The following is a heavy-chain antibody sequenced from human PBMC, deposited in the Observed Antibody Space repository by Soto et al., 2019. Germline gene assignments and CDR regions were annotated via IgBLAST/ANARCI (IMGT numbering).Heavy chain of an antibody. Sequence: QLVESGGGLIQTGGSMRLSCIGSEYSFSSFEMNWVRQAPGKGLEWVSYMSTSGADIKYADSVKGRFTVSRDNSKNSLFLQMDSLRADATAIYYCARTLGNWDFDLWGRGTLVTVSS. CDR3: ARTLGNWDFDL. V-gene: IGHV3-48*03. CDR1: EYSFSSFE. J-gene: IGHJ2*01. D-gene: IGHD7-27*01. CDR2: MSTSGADI.